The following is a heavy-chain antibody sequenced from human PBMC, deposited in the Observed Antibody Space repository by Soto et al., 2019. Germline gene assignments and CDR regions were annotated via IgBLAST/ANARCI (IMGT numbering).Heavy chain of an antibody. CDR1: GYSFTSYW. CDR2: IYPGDSDT. Sequence: ESLKISCKGSGYSFTSYWIGWVRQMPGKGLEWMGIIYPGDSDTRYSPSFQGQVTISADKSISTAYLQWSSLKASDTAMYYCARQVPPHYDSSGYYYSHDAFDIWGQGTMVTVSS. D-gene: IGHD3-22*01. CDR3: ARQVPPHYDSSGYYYSHDAFDI. J-gene: IGHJ3*02. V-gene: IGHV5-51*01.